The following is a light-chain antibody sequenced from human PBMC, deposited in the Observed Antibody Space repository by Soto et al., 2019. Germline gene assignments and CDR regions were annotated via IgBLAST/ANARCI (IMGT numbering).Light chain of an antibody. Sequence: ESVLTQSPDTLSLSPGERATLSCRASQSVNSDYFAWYQQKPGQAPRLLFYGVSNRAAGIPDRFSGSGSGTAFTLTINRLEPDDFAVYYCQQYDKSSRYTFGQGTKLEIK. J-gene: IGKJ2*01. CDR1: QSVNSDY. CDR3: QQYDKSSRYT. CDR2: GVS. V-gene: IGKV3-20*01.